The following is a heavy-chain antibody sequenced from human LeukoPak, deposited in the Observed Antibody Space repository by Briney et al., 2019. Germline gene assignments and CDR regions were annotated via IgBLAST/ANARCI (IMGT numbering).Heavy chain of an antibody. V-gene: IGHV5-51*01. CDR2: IYPGDSDT. D-gene: IGHD1-1*01. CDR1: GYILTTYC. J-gene: IGHJ3*02. CDR3: ATPLLGYKDAFDI. Sequence: GESLKISCKGSGYILTTYCIAWVRQMPGKGLEWMGIIYPGDSDTRYSPSFQGQVTISADKSIITAYLQWSSLKASDTAMYYCATPLLGYKDAFDIWGQGTLVTVSS.